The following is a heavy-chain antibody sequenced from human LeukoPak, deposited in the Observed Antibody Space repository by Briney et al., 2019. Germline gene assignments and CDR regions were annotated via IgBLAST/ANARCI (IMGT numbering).Heavy chain of an antibody. J-gene: IGHJ4*02. CDR3: ARSPTSWYFDY. V-gene: IGHV3-30*02. D-gene: IGHD2-2*01. Sequence: GGSLRLSCAASGFTFSGSGMHWVRQAPGKGLEWVAFIRYHGSDKYYADSVKGRFTFSRDNSKNTLYLQMNSLRPEDASVYYCARSPTSWYFDYWGQGTLVTVSS. CDR1: GFTFSGSG. CDR2: IRYHGSDK.